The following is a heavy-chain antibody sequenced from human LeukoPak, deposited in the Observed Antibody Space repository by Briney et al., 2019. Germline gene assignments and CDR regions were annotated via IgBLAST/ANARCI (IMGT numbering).Heavy chain of an antibody. CDR1: GYTFTGYY. V-gene: IGHV1-2*02. D-gene: IGHD5-24*01. CDR2: INPNSGGT. Sequence: ASVKVSCKASGYTFTGYYMHWVRQATGQGLEWMGWINPNSGGTNYAQKFQGRVTMTRDTSISTDYMELSRLRSDDTAVYYCARDSRDGYNPFDYWGQGTLVTVSS. CDR3: ARDSRDGYNPFDY. J-gene: IGHJ4*02.